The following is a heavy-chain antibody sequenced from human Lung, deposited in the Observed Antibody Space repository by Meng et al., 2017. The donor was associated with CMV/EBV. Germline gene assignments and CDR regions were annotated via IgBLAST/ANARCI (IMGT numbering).Heavy chain of an antibody. CDR1: GFTFSNYW. CDR3: ARDPFINAFDI. Sequence: GGSXRLXCAASGFTFSNYWMTWLRQAPGRGLELVAHIKEDGSEIYFVGSVKGRFTISRDNAKNSLYLQMNSLRAEDTAVYYCARDPFINAFDILGQGTMVTVSS. V-gene: IGHV3-7*01. J-gene: IGHJ3*02. CDR2: IKEDGSEI.